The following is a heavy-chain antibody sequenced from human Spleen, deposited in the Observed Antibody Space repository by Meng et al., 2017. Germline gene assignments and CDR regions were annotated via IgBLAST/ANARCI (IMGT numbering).Heavy chain of an antibody. CDR1: GYTFTAYW. D-gene: IGHD6-13*01. J-gene: IGHJ4*02. Sequence: ASVKVSCKPSGYTFTAYWLHWVRQAPGQGLERMGRIDPGTGGTQYAQNFQGRVTMTRDTSISTTYMELSRLRSDDTAVYYCVRDEDISAAGKLFGDYWGQGTLVTVSS. V-gene: IGHV1-2*06. CDR2: IDPGTGGT. CDR3: VRDEDISAAGKLFGDY.